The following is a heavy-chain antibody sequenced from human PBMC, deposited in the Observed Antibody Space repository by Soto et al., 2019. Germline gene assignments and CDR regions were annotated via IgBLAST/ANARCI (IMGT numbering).Heavy chain of an antibody. J-gene: IGHJ4*02. CDR2: ISGSGGST. Sequence: EVQLLESGGGLVQPGGSLRLSCAASGFTFSSYAMSWVRQAPGKGLEWVSAISGSGGSTYYADSVKGRFTISRDNSKNTLYLQMNSLRAEDTAVYYCAKDKTPTNIVVVPTGYWGQGTLVTVSS. CDR1: GFTFSSYA. CDR3: AKDKTPTNIVVVPTGY. V-gene: IGHV3-23*01. D-gene: IGHD2-2*01.